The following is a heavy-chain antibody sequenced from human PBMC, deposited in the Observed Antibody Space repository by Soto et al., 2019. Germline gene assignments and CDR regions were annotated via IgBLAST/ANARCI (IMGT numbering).Heavy chain of an antibody. CDR3: ARDLGAPGRGSAVGYYYHYGMDV. J-gene: IGHJ6*02. Sequence: EVQLVESGGGLVQPGGSLRLSCAASEFTFSSYWMNWVRQAPGKGLEWVANITEDGSEKYYVDSVKGRFTISRDNAKNSRYLQMNSLRGEDTAVYYCARDLGAPGRGSAVGYYYHYGMDVWGQGTTVTVSS. D-gene: IGHD2-2*01. CDR2: ITEDGSEK. CDR1: EFTFSSYW. V-gene: IGHV3-7*05.